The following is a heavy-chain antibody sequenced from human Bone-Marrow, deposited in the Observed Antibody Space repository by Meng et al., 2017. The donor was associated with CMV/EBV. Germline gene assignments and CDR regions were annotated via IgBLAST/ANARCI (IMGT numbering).Heavy chain of an antibody. V-gene: IGHV4-59*01. CDR2: IYYSGST. CDR1: GGSFSGYY. D-gene: IGHD3-3*01. Sequence: SETLSLTCAVYGGSFSGYYWSWIRQPPGKGLEWIGYIYYSGSTNYTPSLKSRVTISVDTSKNQFSLKLSSVTAADTAVYYCARATIYDFWSGYHRGNWFDPWGQGTLVTVSS. J-gene: IGHJ5*02. CDR3: ARATIYDFWSGYHRGNWFDP.